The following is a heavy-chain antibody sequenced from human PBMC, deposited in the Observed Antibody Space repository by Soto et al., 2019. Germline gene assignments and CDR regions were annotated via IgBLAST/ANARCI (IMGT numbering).Heavy chain of an antibody. CDR2: IFDSGTT. Sequence: SETLSLTCTVSGGSITSDYSCWSWIRQPPGEGLEWIGHIFDSGTTYTNPSLRSQVAISLDTSKNHFSLTLSSVTAADTAVYYCARGSSGDKVRYWGQGALVTVSS. D-gene: IGHD7-27*01. V-gene: IGHV4-30-4*01. CDR1: GGSITSDYSC. J-gene: IGHJ4*02. CDR3: ARGSSGDKVRY.